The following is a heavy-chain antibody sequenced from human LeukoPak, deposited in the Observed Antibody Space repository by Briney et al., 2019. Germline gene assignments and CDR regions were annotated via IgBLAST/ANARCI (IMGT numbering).Heavy chain of an antibody. CDR1: GFTFSSYA. CDR3: VRVDLSSGYYYGYFDY. J-gene: IGHJ4*02. V-gene: IGHV3-30-3*01. Sequence: PGGSLRLSCVASGFTFSSYAMHWVRQAPGKGLEWVAVISYDGSNKYYADSVKGRFTISRDNSKNTLYLQMSSLRAEDTAVYYCVRVDLSSGYYYGYFDYWGQGTLVTVSS. D-gene: IGHD3-22*01. CDR2: ISYDGSNK.